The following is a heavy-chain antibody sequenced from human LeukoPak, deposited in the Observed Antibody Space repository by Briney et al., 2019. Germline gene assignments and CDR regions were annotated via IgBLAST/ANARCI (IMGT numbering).Heavy chain of an antibody. CDR2: MNPNRGNT. Sequence: ASVKVSCKASGYTFTSYDINWVRQATGQGLEWMGWMNPNRGNTGYAQKFQGRVTMTRNTSISTAYMELSSLRSEDTAVYYCARGPPWFGELSPPDYWGQGTLVTVSS. CDR3: ARGPPWFGELSPPDY. D-gene: IGHD3-10*01. J-gene: IGHJ4*02. V-gene: IGHV1-8*01. CDR1: GYTFTSYD.